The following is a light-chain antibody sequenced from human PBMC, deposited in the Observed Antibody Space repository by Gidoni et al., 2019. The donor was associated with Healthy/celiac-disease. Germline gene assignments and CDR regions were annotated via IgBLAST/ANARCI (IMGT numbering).Light chain of an antibody. CDR2: EDN. CDR1: RGSSASNY. J-gene: IGLJ7*01. CDR3: QSYDSSNLV. Sequence: NFMLTQPHSVSESQGKTGTISCTRSRGSSASNYVQWYQQRPGSSPTTVCYEDNQIPSGVPDRFSGSIDSSSNSASLPLSGLNAEYESDYYCQSYDSSNLVFGGGTQLTVL. V-gene: IGLV6-57*01.